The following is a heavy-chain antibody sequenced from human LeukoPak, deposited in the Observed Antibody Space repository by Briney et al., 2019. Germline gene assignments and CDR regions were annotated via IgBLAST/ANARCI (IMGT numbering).Heavy chain of an antibody. Sequence: GSLRLSCAASGFTFSSYDMSWVRQPPGKGLEWIGYISYSGNSDYNPSLKSRVTISVDTSKNQLSLRMASVTAADTAVYYCARAGGDTTSSQDLDFWGQGTLVTVSS. CDR2: ISYSGNS. V-gene: IGHV4-59*01. J-gene: IGHJ4*02. CDR3: ARAGGDTTSSQDLDF. D-gene: IGHD6-6*01. CDR1: GFTFSSYD.